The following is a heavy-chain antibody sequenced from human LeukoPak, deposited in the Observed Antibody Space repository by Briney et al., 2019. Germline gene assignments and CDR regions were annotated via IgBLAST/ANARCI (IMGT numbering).Heavy chain of an antibody. V-gene: IGHV3-7*01. CDR1: GFTFSSYN. Sequence: GGSLRLSCAASGFTFSSYNMNWVRQAPGKGLEWVANINQYGSETYYVDSLKGRFTISRDNAKNSLYLQMSSLRVEDTAMYYCARVRGTSNGWYIDYWGQGTLVTVSS. J-gene: IGHJ4*02. D-gene: IGHD6-19*01. CDR3: ARVRGTSNGWYIDY. CDR2: INQYGSET.